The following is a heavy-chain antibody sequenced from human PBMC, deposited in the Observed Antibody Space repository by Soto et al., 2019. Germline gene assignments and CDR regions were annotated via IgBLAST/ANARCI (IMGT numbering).Heavy chain of an antibody. V-gene: IGHV1-18*04. CDR1: GYTFTSYG. D-gene: IGHD6-13*01. CDR2: ISAYNGNT. J-gene: IGHJ4*02. Sequence: ASVKVSCKASGYTFTSYGISWVRQAPGQGLEWMGWISAYNGNTNYAQKLQGRVTMTTDTSTSTAYMELRSLRSDDTAVYYCARDPMYSSSWYLGYWGQGTLVTVSS. CDR3: ARDPMYSSSWYLGY.